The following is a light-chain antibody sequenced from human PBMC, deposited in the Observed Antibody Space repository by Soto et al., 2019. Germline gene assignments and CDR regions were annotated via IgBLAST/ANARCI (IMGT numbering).Light chain of an antibody. CDR1: SRDVGGYNY. Sequence: QSALTQPPSASGSPGQSVTISCTGTSRDVGGYNYVSWYQQHPGKAPKLMIYEVSKRPSGVPDRFSGSKSGNTASLTVSGLQAEDEADYYCSSYAGSNNYVFGTGTKVT. CDR2: EVS. V-gene: IGLV2-8*01. CDR3: SSYAGSNNYV. J-gene: IGLJ1*01.